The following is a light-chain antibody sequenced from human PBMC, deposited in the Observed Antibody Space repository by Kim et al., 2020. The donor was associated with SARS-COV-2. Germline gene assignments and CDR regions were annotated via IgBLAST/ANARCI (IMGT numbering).Light chain of an antibody. J-gene: IGKJ1*01. CDR1: QSIGRW. V-gene: IGKV1-5*03. Sequence: DIQMTQSPSTLSASVGDRVTITCRASQSIGRWLAWYQQKPGKAPKLLIYEASSLESGVPSRFSGSGSGPEFTLTFSSLQPDDFATYYCQQYNSYCTFGQGTKVELK. CDR3: QQYNSYCT. CDR2: EAS.